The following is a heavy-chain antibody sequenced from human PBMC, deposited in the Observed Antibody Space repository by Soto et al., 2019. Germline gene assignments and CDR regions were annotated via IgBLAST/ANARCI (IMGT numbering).Heavy chain of an antibody. Sequence: EVQLLGSGGGLVQPGGSLRLSCVGSGFTFSTYWMTWVRQAPGMGLEWVANINPDGDVGMYVESVKGRFTTSRDNARNSLYLQMNSLRVDDTAVYFCAGWGGHDYNYWGQGIQVTVSS. J-gene: IGHJ4*02. CDR3: AGWGGHDYNY. D-gene: IGHD3-16*01. CDR1: GFTFSTYW. V-gene: IGHV3-7*03. CDR2: INPDGDVG.